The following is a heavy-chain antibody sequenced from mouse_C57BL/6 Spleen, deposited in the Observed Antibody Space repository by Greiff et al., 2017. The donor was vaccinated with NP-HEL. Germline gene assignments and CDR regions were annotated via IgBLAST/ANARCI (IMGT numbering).Heavy chain of an antibody. CDR2: INPNNGGT. J-gene: IGHJ1*03. CDR1: GYTFTDYY. V-gene: IGHV1-26*01. Sequence: EVQLQQSGPELVKPGASVKISCKASGYTFTDYYMNWVKQSHGKSLEWIGDINPNNGGTSYNQKFKGKATLTVDKSSSTAYMELRSLTSEDSAVYDCARRSLITTGVATRDWYFDVWGTGTTVTVSS. CDR3: ARRSLITTGVATRDWYFDV. D-gene: IGHD1-1*01.